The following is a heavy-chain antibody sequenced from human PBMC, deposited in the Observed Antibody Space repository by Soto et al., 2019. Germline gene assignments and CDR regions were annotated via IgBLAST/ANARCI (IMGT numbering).Heavy chain of an antibody. D-gene: IGHD1-7*01. CDR3: AKDRNYPRDQFHY. CDR1: GFTFSSYA. Sequence: PGGSLRLSCAASGFTFSSYAMSWVRQAPGKGLEWASAISGSGGSTYYADSVKGRFTISRDNSKNTIFLHMDSLRAEDTAVYYCAKDRNYPRDQFHYWGQGTLVTVS. V-gene: IGHV3-23*01. CDR2: ISGSGGST. J-gene: IGHJ4*02.